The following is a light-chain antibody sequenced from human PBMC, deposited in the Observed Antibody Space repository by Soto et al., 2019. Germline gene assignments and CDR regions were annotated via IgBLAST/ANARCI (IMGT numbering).Light chain of an antibody. J-gene: IGKJ5*01. Sequence: DIVMTQSQVALPVTPGEPASISCRASQSLLSGNGNHYLNWYLQKTGQPPQLLIYLGSTRASGVPDRFSGSGSGADFTLKISRVEAEDVGIYYCLQALQTPPTFGQGTRLEI. V-gene: IGKV2-28*01. CDR3: LQALQTPPT. CDR1: QSLLSGNGNHY. CDR2: LGS.